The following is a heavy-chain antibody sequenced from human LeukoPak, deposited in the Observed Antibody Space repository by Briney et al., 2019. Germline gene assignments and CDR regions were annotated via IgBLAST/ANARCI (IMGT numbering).Heavy chain of an antibody. D-gene: IGHD1-1*01. J-gene: IGHJ5*02. CDR1: GGSISSYY. V-gene: IGHV4-59*08. CDR2: VHYSGST. CDR3: ARHGMTWFDP. Sequence: KATDTLSLTCTVSGGSISSYYWSWIRQPPGKGLEWIGYVHYSGSTNHQPSLKSRVTISVDTSKNQFSLKRSSVTVADTAVYYCARHGMTWFDPWGQGTLVTASS.